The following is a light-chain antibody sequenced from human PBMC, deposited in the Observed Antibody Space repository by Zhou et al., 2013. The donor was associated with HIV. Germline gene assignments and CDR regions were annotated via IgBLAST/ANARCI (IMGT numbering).Light chain of an antibody. J-gene: IGKJ1*01. CDR1: RSLVHSDGNTY. CDR3: MQGTHWPT. Sequence: DVVMTQSPLSLPVTLGQPASISCRSSRSLVHSDGNTYLNWFQQRPGQSPRRLIYKVSNRDSGVPDRFSGSGSGTDFTLKISRVEAEDVGVYYCMQGTHWPTFGQGTRWKSN. CDR2: KVS. V-gene: IGKV2-30*02.